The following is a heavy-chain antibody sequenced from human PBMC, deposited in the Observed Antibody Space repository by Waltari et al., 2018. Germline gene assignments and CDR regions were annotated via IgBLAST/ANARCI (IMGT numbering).Heavy chain of an antibody. CDR2: INPNSGGT. D-gene: IGHD2-21*02. J-gene: IGHJ5*02. V-gene: IGHV1-2*04. CDR1: GYTFTGYY. CDR3: ARGTYCGGDCYPNWFDP. Sequence: QVQLVQSGAEVKKPGASVKVSCKASGYTFTGYYMHWVRQAPGQGLEWMGWINPNSGGTNYAQKFQGWVTMTRDTSISTAYMELSRLRSDDTAVYYCARGTYCGGDCYPNWFDPWGQGTLVTVSS.